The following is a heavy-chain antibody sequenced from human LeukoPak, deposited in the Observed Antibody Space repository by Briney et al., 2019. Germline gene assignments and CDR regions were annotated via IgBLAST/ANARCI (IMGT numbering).Heavy chain of an antibody. D-gene: IGHD2-2*01. CDR3: ARERGGGADIVVVPTDAFDI. CDR1: GYTFTSYY. V-gene: IGHV1-46*01. CDR2: INPSGGST. Sequence: GASVKVSCKASGYTFTSYYMHWVRQAPGQGLEWMGIINPSGGSTSYAQKFQGRVTMTRDTSTSTVYMELSSLRSDDTAVYYCARERGGGADIVVVPTDAFDIWGQGTMVTVSS. J-gene: IGHJ3*02.